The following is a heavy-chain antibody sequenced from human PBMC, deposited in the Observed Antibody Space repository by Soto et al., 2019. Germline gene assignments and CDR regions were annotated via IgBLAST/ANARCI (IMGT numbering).Heavy chain of an antibody. J-gene: IGHJ6*02. CDR2: ISSSGSTI. CDR3: ARVMTAYYYYGMDV. CDR1: GFTFSDYY. D-gene: IGHD2-21*02. V-gene: IGHV3-11*01. Sequence: GGSPRLSCAASGFTFSDYYMSWIRQAPGKGLEWVSYISSSGSTIYYADSVKGRFAISRDNAKNSLYLQMNSLRAEDTAVYYCARVMTAYYYYGMDVWGQGTTVTVSS.